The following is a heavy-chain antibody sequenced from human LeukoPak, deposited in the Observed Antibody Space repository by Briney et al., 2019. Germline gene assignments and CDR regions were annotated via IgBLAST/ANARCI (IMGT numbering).Heavy chain of an antibody. Sequence: GGSLRLSCAASGFTFSSYAMHWVRQAPGKGLEWVAVISYDGSNKYYADSVKGRFTISRDNSKNTLYLQMNSLRAEDTGVYYCARAPDGSGAYWGQGTLVTVSS. CDR3: ARAPDGSGAY. D-gene: IGHD3-10*01. J-gene: IGHJ4*02. CDR2: ISYDGSNK. CDR1: GFTFSSYA. V-gene: IGHV3-30-3*01.